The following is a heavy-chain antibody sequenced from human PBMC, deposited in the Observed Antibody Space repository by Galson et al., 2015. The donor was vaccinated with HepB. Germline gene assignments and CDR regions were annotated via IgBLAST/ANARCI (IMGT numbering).Heavy chain of an antibody. CDR3: ARSYNYYYMDV. D-gene: IGHD3-16*01. CDR2: ITGGSPTM. V-gene: IGHV3-48*01. CDR1: GFTFSNFG. Sequence: SLRLSCAASGFTFSNFGMKWVRQAPGKGLEWLSYITGGSPTMYYADSVKGRFTISRDSAESSLYLQMNSLRAEDTAVYYCARSYNYYYMDVWGEGTTVTVSS. J-gene: IGHJ6*03.